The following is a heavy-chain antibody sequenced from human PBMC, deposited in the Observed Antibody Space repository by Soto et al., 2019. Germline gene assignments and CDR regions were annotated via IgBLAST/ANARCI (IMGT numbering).Heavy chain of an antibody. CDR2: IYYSGST. Sequence: PSETLSLTCTVSGGSISSSSYYWGWIRQPPGKGLEWIGSIYYSGSTYYNPSLKSRVTISVDTSKNQFSLKLSSVTAADTAVYYCAREGRGTLQPKQLVYPSWFDPWGQGTLVTVYS. V-gene: IGHV4-39*02. CDR1: GGSISSSSYY. CDR3: AREGRGTLQPKQLVYPSWFDP. J-gene: IGHJ5*02. D-gene: IGHD6-13*01.